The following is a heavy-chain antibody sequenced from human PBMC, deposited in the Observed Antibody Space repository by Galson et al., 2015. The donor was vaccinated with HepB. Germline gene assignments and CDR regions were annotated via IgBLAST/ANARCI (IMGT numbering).Heavy chain of an antibody. D-gene: IGHD1-26*01. CDR3: VRWERVFMNLDI. CDR1: GFTFRSYW. J-gene: IGHJ2*01. CDR2: ISSDGTTT. V-gene: IGHV3-74*01. Sequence: SLRLSCAASGFTFRSYWMHWVRQAPGKGLVWVSRISSDGTTTNYADSVNGRFTISRDNAKQTLYLQMNSLRVDDTAVYYCVRWERVFMNLDIWGRGTLVTVSS.